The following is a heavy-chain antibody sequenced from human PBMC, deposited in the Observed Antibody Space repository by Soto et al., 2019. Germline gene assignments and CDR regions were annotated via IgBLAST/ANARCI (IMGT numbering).Heavy chain of an antibody. D-gene: IGHD2-2*01. CDR1: GFTFSSYD. J-gene: IGHJ4*02. CDR3: ARAIGYCSSATSLSNFDY. Sequence: PGGSLRLSCAASGFTFSSYDMHWVRQAPGKGLEWVAVFWYDGTNKYYADSVKGRFTISRDNSKNTLYLQMNSLRAEDTAVYYCARAIGYCSSATSLSNFDYWGQGTLVTVSS. V-gene: IGHV3-33*01. CDR2: FWYDGTNK.